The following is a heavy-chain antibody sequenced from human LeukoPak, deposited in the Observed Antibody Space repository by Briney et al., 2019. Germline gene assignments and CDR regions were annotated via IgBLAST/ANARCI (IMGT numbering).Heavy chain of an antibody. J-gene: IGHJ4*02. Sequence: GGSLRLSCAASGFTFSSYGMHWVRQAPGKGLEWVAVISYDGSNKYYADSVKGRFTISRDNSKNTLYLQMNSLRAEDTAVYYCAKGYFDYWGQGTLVTVCS. CDR2: ISYDGSNK. V-gene: IGHV3-30*18. CDR1: GFTFSSYG. CDR3: AKGYFDY.